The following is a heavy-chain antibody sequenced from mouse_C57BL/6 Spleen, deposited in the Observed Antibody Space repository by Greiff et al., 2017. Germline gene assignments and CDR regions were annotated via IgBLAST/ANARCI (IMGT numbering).Heavy chain of an antibody. D-gene: IGHD2-5*01. CDR3: TGISNYEFDY. V-gene: IGHV6-3*01. CDR2: IRLKSDNYAT. J-gene: IGHJ2*01. CDR1: GFTFSNYW. Sequence: EVKLVESGGGLVQPGGSMKLSCVASGFTFSNYWMNWVRQSPEKGLEWVAQIRLKSDNYATHYAESVKGRFTISRDDSKSSVYLQMNNLRAEDTGIYYCTGISNYEFDYWGQGTTLTVSS.